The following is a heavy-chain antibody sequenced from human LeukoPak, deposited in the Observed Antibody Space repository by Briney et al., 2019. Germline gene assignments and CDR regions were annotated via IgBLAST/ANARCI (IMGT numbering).Heavy chain of an antibody. J-gene: IGHJ5*02. CDR1: GFTVSSYV. CDR2: ISGSGGST. CDR3: AKVIAAAGINNCFDP. D-gene: IGHD6-13*01. Sequence: GGSLRLSCAASGFTVSSYVMSWVRQAPGKGLEWVSAISGSGGSTYYADSVKGRFTISRDNSKNTLYLQMNSLRAEDTAVYYCAKVIAAAGINNCFDPWGQGTLVTVSS. V-gene: IGHV3-23*01.